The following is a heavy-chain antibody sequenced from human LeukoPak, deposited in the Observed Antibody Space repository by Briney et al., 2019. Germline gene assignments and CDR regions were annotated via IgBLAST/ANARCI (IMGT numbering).Heavy chain of an antibody. Sequence: PETLSLTCTVSGGSISSYYWSWIRQPPGKGLEWIGYIYYSGSTNYNPSLKSRVTISVDTSKNQFSLKLSSVTAADTAVYYCARGGPYYDFWSGPNWFDHWGQGTLVTVSS. V-gene: IGHV4-59*01. D-gene: IGHD3-3*01. CDR2: IYYSGST. CDR3: ARGGPYYDFWSGPNWFDH. J-gene: IGHJ5*02. CDR1: GGSISSYY.